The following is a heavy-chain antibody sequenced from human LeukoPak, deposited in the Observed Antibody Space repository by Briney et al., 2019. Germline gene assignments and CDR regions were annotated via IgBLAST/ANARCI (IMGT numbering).Heavy chain of an antibody. Sequence: GGSLRLSCAASGFTFRSHDMSWVRQAPGKGLEWVSCISGSGGSTFYADSVKGRFTISRDNSKNTLYLQMNSLRAEDTAVYYCAKVGSSWYLGAFDIWGQGTMVTVSS. J-gene: IGHJ3*02. D-gene: IGHD6-13*01. CDR1: GFTFRSHD. CDR3: AKVGSSWYLGAFDI. V-gene: IGHV3-23*01. CDR2: ISGSGGST.